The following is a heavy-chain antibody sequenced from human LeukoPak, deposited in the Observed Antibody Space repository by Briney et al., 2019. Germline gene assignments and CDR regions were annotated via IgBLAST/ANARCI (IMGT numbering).Heavy chain of an antibody. J-gene: IGHJ5*02. V-gene: IGHV4-39*07. CDR3: ARTVSISWFDP. CDR1: GGSISSSSYY. D-gene: IGHD3-16*01. Sequence: SETLSLTCTVSGGSISSSSYYWGWIRQPPGKGLEWIGSIYYSGSTNYNPSLKSRVTISVDTSKDQFSLKLSSVTAADTAVYYCARTVSISWFDPWGQGTLVTVSS. CDR2: IYYSGST.